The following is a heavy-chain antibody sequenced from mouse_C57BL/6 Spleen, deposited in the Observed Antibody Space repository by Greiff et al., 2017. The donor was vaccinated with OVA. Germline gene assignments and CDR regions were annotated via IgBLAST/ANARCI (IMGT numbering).Heavy chain of an antibody. CDR1: GYAFSSSW. CDR3: ARDYYGSSWFAY. V-gene: IGHV1-82*01. J-gene: IGHJ3*01. CDR2: IYPGDGDT. D-gene: IGHD1-1*01. Sequence: VQLQQSGPELVKPGASVKISCKASGYAFSSSWMNWVKQRPGKGLEWIGRIYPGDGDTNYNGKFKGKATLTADKSSSTAYMQLSSLTSEDSAVYFGARDYYGSSWFAYWGQGTLVTVSA.